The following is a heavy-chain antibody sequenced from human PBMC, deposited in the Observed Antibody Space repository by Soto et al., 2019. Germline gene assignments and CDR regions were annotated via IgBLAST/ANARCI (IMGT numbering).Heavy chain of an antibody. V-gene: IGHV1-69*05. J-gene: IGHJ6*02. CDR3: ARDLSDSGYDSYYYYGMDV. CDR1: GVTFSKFI. CDR2: IIPIFGTA. Sequence: GASVKVSCKASGVTFSKFIMTWVRQAPGLGLEWVGGIIPIFGTANYAQKLQGRVTMTTDTSTSTAYMELRSLRSDDTAVYYCARDLSDSGYDSYYYYGMDVWGQGTTVTVSS. D-gene: IGHD5-12*01.